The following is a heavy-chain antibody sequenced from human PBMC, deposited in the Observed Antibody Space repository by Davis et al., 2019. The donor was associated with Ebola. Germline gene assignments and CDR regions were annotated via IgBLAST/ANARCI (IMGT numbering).Heavy chain of an antibody. CDR1: CYTFFAYH. CDR2: TNPHSVGT. J-gene: IGHJ4*02. D-gene: IGHD5-18*01. CDR3: ATFGPGYSYGYGDY. Sequence: ASAKVFCNAACYTFFAYHMHSVPQPAGPGPVWMGRTNPHSVGTNYASKFQGRVPMTRDTSISTAYMELSRLRSDDTAVYYCATFGPGYSYGYGDYWGQGTLVTVSS. V-gene: IGHV1-2*06.